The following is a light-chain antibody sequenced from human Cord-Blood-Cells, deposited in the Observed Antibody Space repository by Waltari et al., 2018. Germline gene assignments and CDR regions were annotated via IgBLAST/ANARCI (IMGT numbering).Light chain of an antibody. J-gene: IGLJ2*01. CDR2: DVS. CDR3: CSYAGSLVV. CDR1: SSDVGGYNY. V-gene: IGLV2-11*01. Sequence: QSALTQPRSVSGSPGQSVTISCTGTSSDVGGYNYVSWYQQYPGKAPKLMIYDVSKRPSGVPDRFSGSKSGNTASLTISGLQAEDEADYYGCSYAGSLVVFGGGTKLTVL.